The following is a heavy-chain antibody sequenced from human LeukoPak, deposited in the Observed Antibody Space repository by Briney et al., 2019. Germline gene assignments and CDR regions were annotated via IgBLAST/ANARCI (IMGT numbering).Heavy chain of an antibody. V-gene: IGHV1-2*02. CDR2: INPNSGST. D-gene: IGHD2-2*01. CDR1: GFTLTDFY. Sequence: GASVKVSCRASGFTLTDFYIHWVRQAPGQGLEWMGWINPNSGSTSFARKFQGRVTMTRDTSISTAYMELSRLRSDDTAVYYCARTTGGYCTSTNCLFNYRGQGTLVTVSS. CDR3: ARTTGGYCTSTNCLFNY. J-gene: IGHJ4*02.